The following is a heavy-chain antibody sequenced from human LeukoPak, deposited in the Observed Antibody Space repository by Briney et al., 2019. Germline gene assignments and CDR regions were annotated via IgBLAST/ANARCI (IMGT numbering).Heavy chain of an antibody. J-gene: IGHJ4*02. CDR1: GGSFGGYY. V-gene: IGHV4-34*01. CDR2: INDGGST. Sequence: SETLSLTCVVYGGSFGGYYWTWIRQPPGKGLEWIGEINDGGSTNYNPSLKGRVIISIDTSKKQFSLKLNSVTAADTAVYYCARNSAYSTSSGVNLWGQGTLVTVSS. CDR3: ARNSAYSTSSGVNL. D-gene: IGHD6-6*01.